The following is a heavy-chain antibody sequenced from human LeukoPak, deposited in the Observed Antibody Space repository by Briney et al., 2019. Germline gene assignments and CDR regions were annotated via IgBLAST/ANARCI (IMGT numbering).Heavy chain of an antibody. D-gene: IGHD3-22*01. Sequence: SVKVSCKASGGTFSSYAISWVRQAPGQGLEWMGGIIPIFGTANYAQKFQGRVTITEDESTSTAYMELSSLRSEDTAVYYCARIAYHYDSSGSQSTDVWGQGPVATVSS. CDR3: ARIAYHYDSSGSQSTDV. CDR1: GGTFSSYA. CDR2: IIPIFGTA. V-gene: IGHV1-69*13. J-gene: IGHJ4*02.